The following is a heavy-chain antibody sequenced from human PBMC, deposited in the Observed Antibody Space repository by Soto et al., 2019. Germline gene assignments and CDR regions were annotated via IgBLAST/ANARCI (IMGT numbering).Heavy chain of an antibody. J-gene: IGHJ5*02. CDR2: IYYSGST. D-gene: IGHD2-2*01. Sequence: SETLSVTCTVSGGSISSGGYYWSWIRQHPGKGLEWIGYIYYSGSTYYNPSLKSRVTISVDTSKNQFSLKLSSVTAADTAVYYCARDRRLVGYCSSTSCQKTWFAPWGQGTLVTVSS. CDR1: GGSISSGGYY. V-gene: IGHV4-31*03. CDR3: ARDRRLVGYCSSTSCQKTWFAP.